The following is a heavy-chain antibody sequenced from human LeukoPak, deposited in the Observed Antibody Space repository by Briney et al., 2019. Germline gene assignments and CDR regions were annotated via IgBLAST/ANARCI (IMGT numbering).Heavy chain of an antibody. D-gene: IGHD5-12*01. CDR3: AREVGGYDDYPAYIFDY. Sequence: GGSLRLSCAASGFTFSSYAMHWVRQAPGKGLEWVAVISYDGSNKYYADSVKGRFTISRDNSKNTLYLQMNSLRAEDTAVYYFAREVGGYDDYPAYIFDYWGQGTLVTVSS. J-gene: IGHJ4*02. CDR1: GFTFSSYA. V-gene: IGHV3-30*04. CDR2: ISYDGSNK.